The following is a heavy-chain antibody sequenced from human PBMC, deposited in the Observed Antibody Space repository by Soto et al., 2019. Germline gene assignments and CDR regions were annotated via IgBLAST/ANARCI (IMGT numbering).Heavy chain of an antibody. Sequence: QVQLQESGPGLVKPSETLSLTCTVSGGSLSSYYWTWIRQSPGKGLEWIGYVYFSGNTNYNPSFKSRVTISIDTSKNQFSLRLASVTAADTAFYYCGSVRPSGYVLSWGQGTLVTVSS. D-gene: IGHD6-25*01. J-gene: IGHJ5*02. CDR3: GSVRPSGYVLS. CDR2: VYFSGNT. CDR1: GGSLSSYY. V-gene: IGHV4-59*01.